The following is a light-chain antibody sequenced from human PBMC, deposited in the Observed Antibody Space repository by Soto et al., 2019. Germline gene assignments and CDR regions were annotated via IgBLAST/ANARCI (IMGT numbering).Light chain of an antibody. CDR3: CSYAGRDTYVV. J-gene: IGLJ2*01. V-gene: IGLV2-11*01. CDR1: SSDVGSYNY. CDR2: DVT. Sequence: QSALTQPRSVSGSPGQSVTISCTGTSSDVGSYNYVSWYQQHPGKAPKLMIYDVTKRPSGVPDRFSGSKSGNTASLTISGFQAEDEADYSCCSYAGRDTYVVFGGGTKLTVL.